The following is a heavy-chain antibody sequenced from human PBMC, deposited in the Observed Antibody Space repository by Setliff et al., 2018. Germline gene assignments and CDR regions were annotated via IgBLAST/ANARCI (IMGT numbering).Heavy chain of an antibody. CDR1: GYSFTSYW. V-gene: IGHV5-51*01. D-gene: IGHD3-3*01. Sequence: GESLKISCKGSGYSFTSYWIGWVRQMPGKGLEWMGIIYPGDSDTRYSPSFQGQVTISADKSISTAYLQWSSLKASDTAMFYCARSRSNFWSGYFNWFDPWGQGTLVTVSS. CDR2: IYPGDSDT. CDR3: ARSRSNFWSGYFNWFDP. J-gene: IGHJ5*02.